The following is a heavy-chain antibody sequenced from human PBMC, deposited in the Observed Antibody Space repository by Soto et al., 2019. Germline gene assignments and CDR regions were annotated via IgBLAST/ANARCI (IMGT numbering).Heavy chain of an antibody. CDR2: IYPGDSDR. CDR1: GYSLTSYW. D-gene: IGHD1-1*01. V-gene: IGHV5-51*01. J-gene: IGHJ3*02. CDR3: ATTGTGAFDI. Sequence: PGESLKISCMGSGYSLTSYWIGWVRQMPGKGLEWMGIIYPGDSDRRYSPSFQGQVTISADKSINTAFLQWSSLKASDTAMYYCATTGTGAFDIWGQGTMVTVSS.